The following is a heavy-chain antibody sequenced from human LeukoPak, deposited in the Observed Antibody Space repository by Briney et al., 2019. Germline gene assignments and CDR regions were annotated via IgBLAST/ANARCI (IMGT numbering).Heavy chain of an antibody. J-gene: IGHJ5*02. V-gene: IGHV4-4*02. CDR3: ARDLYRGADWFDP. Sequence: SETLSLTCAVSGGSISSSNWWSWVRQPPGKGLEWIGEIYHSGSTNYNPSLKSRVTISVDKSKNQFSLKLSSVTAADTAVYYCARDLYRGADWFDPWGQGTLVTVSS. D-gene: IGHD1-14*01. CDR2: IYHSGST. CDR1: GGSISSSNW.